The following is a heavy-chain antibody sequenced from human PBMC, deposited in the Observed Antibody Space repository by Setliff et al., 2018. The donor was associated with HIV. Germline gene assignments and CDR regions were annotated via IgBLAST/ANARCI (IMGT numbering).Heavy chain of an antibody. V-gene: IGHV1-24*01. Sequence: ASVKVSCKVSGYPLSESSIHWVRQAPGKGLEWMGGSDAEDGESVYAQKFQCRVTITADKSTSTADMELSSLRSEDTAVYYCARSSIAAAGAYYYYMNVWGKGTTVTVSS. CDR1: GYPLSESS. D-gene: IGHD6-13*01. CDR3: ARSSIAAAGAYYYYMNV. CDR2: SDAEDGES. J-gene: IGHJ6*03.